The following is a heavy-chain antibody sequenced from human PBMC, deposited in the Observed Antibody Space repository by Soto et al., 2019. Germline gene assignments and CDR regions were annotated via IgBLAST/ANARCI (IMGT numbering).Heavy chain of an antibody. D-gene: IGHD6-13*01. V-gene: IGHV3-21*01. CDR1: GFTFSSYS. CDR2: ISSSSSYI. CDR3: ARGSSSSWYVSY. Sequence: GGSLRLSCAASGFTFSSYSMNWVRQAPGKGLEWVSSISSSSSYIYYADSVKGRFTISRDNAKNSLYLQMNSLRAEDAAVYYCARGSSSSWYVSYWGQGTLVTVSS. J-gene: IGHJ4*02.